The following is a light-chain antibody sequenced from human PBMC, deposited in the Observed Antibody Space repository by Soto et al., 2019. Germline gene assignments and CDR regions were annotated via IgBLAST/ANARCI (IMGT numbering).Light chain of an antibody. Sequence: ERVMTQSPDTLSVSPGERATLSCRASQSVDSYLVWYQQKPGQAPRLLIFGASNRATGIPARFSGSGSGTDFTLTISRLEPEDFAVYYCQQYGNSPITFGQGTRLEIK. CDR1: QSVDSY. CDR2: GAS. V-gene: IGKV3-20*01. J-gene: IGKJ5*01. CDR3: QQYGNSPIT.